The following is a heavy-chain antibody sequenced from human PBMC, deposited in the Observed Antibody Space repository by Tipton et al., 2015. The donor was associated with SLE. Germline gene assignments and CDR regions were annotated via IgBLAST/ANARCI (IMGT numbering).Heavy chain of an antibody. CDR2: VFYSGST. Sequence: TLSLTCTVSGVSIRSYYWSWIRQPPGKGLEWIGYVFYSGSTTYNPSFRGRVTMSVDTSKIQFSLRLNSVTAADTAIYYCARAEYSAYDVPQFDLWGQGALVTVSS. J-gene: IGHJ4*02. CDR3: ARAEYSAYDVPQFDL. CDR1: GVSIRSYY. V-gene: IGHV4-59*01. D-gene: IGHD5-12*01.